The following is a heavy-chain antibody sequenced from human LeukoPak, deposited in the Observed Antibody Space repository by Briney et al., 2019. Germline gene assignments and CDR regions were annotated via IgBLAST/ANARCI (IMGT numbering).Heavy chain of an antibody. CDR1: GFSFRNYA. D-gene: IGHD5-18*01. Sequence: GGSLRLSCAASGFSFRNYAMSWVRQAPGKGLEWVSAIGSSGGGTYYADSVKGRFTISRDNSKNTLHVQMNSLRAEDTAVYYCAKEGYSYGYDFDYWGQGTLVTVSS. CDR2: IGSSGGGT. V-gene: IGHV3-23*01. CDR3: AKEGYSYGYDFDY. J-gene: IGHJ4*02.